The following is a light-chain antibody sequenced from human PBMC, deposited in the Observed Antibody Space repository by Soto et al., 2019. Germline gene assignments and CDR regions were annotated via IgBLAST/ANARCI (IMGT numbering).Light chain of an antibody. J-gene: IGLJ2*01. CDR3: QTWGSGIHVV. V-gene: IGLV4-69*01. CDR1: SGHSSYA. CDR2: LNSDGSH. Sequence: QPVLTQSPSASASLGASVKLTCTLSSGHSSYAIAWHQQQPEKGPRHLMKLNSDGSHSKGDGIPDRFSGSSSGAERYLTISSLQSEDEADYYCQTWGSGIHVVFGGGTKLTVL.